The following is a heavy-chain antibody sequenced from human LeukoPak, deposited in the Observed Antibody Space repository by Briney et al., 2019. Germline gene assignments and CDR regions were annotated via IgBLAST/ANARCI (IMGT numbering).Heavy chain of an antibody. J-gene: IGHJ4*02. CDR2: ISGSGGST. V-gene: IGHV3-23*01. D-gene: IGHD3-22*01. CDR3: ARDRYYDSSGYSN. CDR1: GFTFSSYA. Sequence: GGSLRLSCAASGFTFSSYAMSWVRQAPGKGLEWVSAISGSGGSTYYADSVKGRFTISRDNTKNSVSLQMNSLRAEDTAVYYCARDRYYDSSGYSNWGQGTLVTVSS.